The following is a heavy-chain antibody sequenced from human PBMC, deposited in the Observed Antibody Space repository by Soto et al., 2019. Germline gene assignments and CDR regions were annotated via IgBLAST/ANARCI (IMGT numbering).Heavy chain of an antibody. CDR1: GYTFTSYA. D-gene: IGHD5-12*01. CDR2: INAGNGNT. V-gene: IGHV1-3*01. Sequence: ASVKVSCKASGYTFTSYAMHWVRQAPGQRLEWMGWINAGNGNTNYSQKFQGRVTMTRDTSTSTVYMEVRSLRSDDTAVYYCAREGVAPYYYYGMDVWGQGTPVTVSS. CDR3: AREGVAPYYYYGMDV. J-gene: IGHJ6*02.